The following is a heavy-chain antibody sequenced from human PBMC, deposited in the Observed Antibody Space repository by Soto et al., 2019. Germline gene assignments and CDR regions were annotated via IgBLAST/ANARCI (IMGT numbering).Heavy chain of an antibody. D-gene: IGHD6-19*01. V-gene: IGHV4-4*02. CDR3: ARETCSGCDFDY. CDR2: IYHSGST. Sequence: QVQLQESGPGLVKPSGTLSLTCAVSGGSIGSSNWWSWVRQPPGKGLAWIGEIYHSGSTNYNPSLKSRVTISVDKSSNQCSLKLSSVTAADTAVYYCARETCSGCDFDYWGQGTLVTVSS. CDR1: GGSIGSSNW. J-gene: IGHJ4*02.